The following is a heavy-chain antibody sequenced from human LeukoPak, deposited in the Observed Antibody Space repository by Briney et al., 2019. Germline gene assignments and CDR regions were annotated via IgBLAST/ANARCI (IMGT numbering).Heavy chain of an antibody. J-gene: IGHJ4*02. CDR3: ATGGLLSSSWYEHY. Sequence: ASVNVSCTVSGYTLTELSMHWVRQAPGKGLEWMGGFDPEDGETIYAQKFQGRVTMTEDTSTDTAYMELSSLRSEDTAVYYCATGGLLSSSWYEHYWGQGTLVTVSS. CDR2: FDPEDGET. D-gene: IGHD6-13*01. CDR1: GYTLTELS. V-gene: IGHV1-24*01.